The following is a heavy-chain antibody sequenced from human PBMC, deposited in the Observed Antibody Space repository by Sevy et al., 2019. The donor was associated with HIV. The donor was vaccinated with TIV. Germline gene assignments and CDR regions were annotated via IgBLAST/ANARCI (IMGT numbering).Heavy chain of an antibody. CDR2: ISAYNGDT. J-gene: IGHJ6*02. V-gene: IGHV1-18*01. CDR3: ARGGWRQFSYYYYYGMDV. CDR1: GYTFTSYG. Sequence: ASVKVSCKASGYTFTSYGISWVRQAPGQGLEWMGWISAYNGDTNYAQKLQGRVTMTTDTSTSTAYMELRSLRSDDTAVYYCARGGWRQFSYYYYYGMDVWGQGTTVTVSS.